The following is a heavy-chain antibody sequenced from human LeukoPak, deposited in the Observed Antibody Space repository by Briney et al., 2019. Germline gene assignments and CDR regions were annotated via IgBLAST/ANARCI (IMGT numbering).Heavy chain of an antibody. Sequence: ASVKVSCKASGYTFISYDINWVRQVTGQGLEWMGWMNPNSGNTGYAQKFQGRVTITRNTSISTASMELSSLRSEDTAVYYCARRAVGNSYYYSMDVWGKGTTVTVSS. CDR1: GYTFISYD. CDR3: ARRAVGNSYYYSMDV. V-gene: IGHV1-8*03. D-gene: IGHD6-19*01. J-gene: IGHJ6*03. CDR2: MNPNSGNT.